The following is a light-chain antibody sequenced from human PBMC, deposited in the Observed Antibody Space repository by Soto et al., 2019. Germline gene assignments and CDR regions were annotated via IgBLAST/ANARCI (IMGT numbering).Light chain of an antibody. V-gene: IGKV3-20*01. J-gene: IGKJ5*01. Sequence: EIVLTQSPGTLSLSPGERATISCRASQSVSSSYLAWYQQKPGQAPRLLIYGASSRATGIPDRFSGSGSGTDFTLTISRLEPEDFAVYYCQQYGSSPITLGQGTRLEIK. CDR2: GAS. CDR1: QSVSSSY. CDR3: QQYGSSPIT.